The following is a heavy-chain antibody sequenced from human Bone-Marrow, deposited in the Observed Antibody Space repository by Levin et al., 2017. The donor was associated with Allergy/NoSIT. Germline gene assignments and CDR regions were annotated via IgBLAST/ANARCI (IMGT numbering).Heavy chain of an antibody. CDR1: GFTFSDYG. CDR2: ISWDGANI. D-gene: IGHD1-26*01. J-gene: IGHJ4*01. V-gene: IGHV3-43D*04. CDR3: AKDHSGTYYDH. Sequence: GGSLRLSCVASGFTFSDYGMHWVRQAPGKGLEWVFLISWDGANIAYTDSVKGRFTISRDNSKNSLFLQMHSLRVEDTAFYYCAKDHSGTYYDHWGHGTLVTVSS.